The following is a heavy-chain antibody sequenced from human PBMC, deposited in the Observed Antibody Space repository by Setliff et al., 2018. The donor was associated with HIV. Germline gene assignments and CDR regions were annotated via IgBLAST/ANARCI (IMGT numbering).Heavy chain of an antibody. CDR1: GGTLSNYA. D-gene: IGHD2-8*01. CDR2: LIPIVDIT. Sequence: VASVKVSCKASGGTLSNYAFSWVRQAPGQGLEWMGGLIPIVDITKSTQKFRDRVTFTADESTKTAQMELSGLTFEDTAVYYCAKGPNFEDAFDIWGQGTVVTVSS. CDR3: AKGPNFEDAFDI. V-gene: IGHV1-69*10. J-gene: IGHJ3*02.